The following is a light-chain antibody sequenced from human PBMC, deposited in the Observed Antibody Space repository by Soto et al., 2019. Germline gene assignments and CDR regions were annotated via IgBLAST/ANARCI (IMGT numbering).Light chain of an antibody. J-gene: IGKJ4*02. CDR1: QGISSY. CDR2: AAS. Sequence: AIRMTQSPSSFSASTGDRVTITCRASQGISSYLAWYQQKPGKAPKLLIYAASTLQSGVPSRFSGSESGTDFTITISCLPSENLAAYYCPEYYSYPRTFGGGTKLDIK. CDR3: PEYYSYPRT. V-gene: IGKV1-8*01.